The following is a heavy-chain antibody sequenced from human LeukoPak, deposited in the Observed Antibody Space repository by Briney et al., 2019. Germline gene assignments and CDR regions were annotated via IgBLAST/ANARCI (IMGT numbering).Heavy chain of an antibody. CDR2: AGWAGGTT. V-gene: IGHV3-43*01. CDR3: AKELDTMFFAY. D-gene: IGHD3-10*02. J-gene: IGHJ4*02. Sequence: GGSLRLSCATSGFNFDRYTIHWVRQAPGKGLEWVSLAGWAGGTTFYSDSVRGRFTISRDSGRKSVYLQMNSLTTDDTAFYFCAKELDTMFFAYWGQGALVTVSS. CDR1: GFNFDRYT.